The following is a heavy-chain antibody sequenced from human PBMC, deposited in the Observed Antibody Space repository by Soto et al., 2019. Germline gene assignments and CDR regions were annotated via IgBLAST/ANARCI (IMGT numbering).Heavy chain of an antibody. CDR2: ISAYNGNT. V-gene: IGHV1-18*01. D-gene: IGHD3-22*01. J-gene: IGHJ3*02. CDR3: ARDPFYYDSSGAFDI. CDR1: GYTFTCYG. Sequence: ASVKVSCKASGYTFTCYGISWVRQAPGQGLEWMGWISAYNGNTNYAQKLQGRVTMTTDTSTSTAYMELRSLRSDDTAVYYCARDPFYYDSSGAFDIWGQGTMVTVSS.